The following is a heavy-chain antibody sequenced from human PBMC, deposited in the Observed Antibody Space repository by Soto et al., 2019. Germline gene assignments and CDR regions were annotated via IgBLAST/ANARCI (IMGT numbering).Heavy chain of an antibody. CDR3: AKDVGYSSTWWEIS. CDR2: ISYDENNK. V-gene: IGHV3-30*18. D-gene: IGHD6-13*01. CDR1: GFTFSSNG. J-gene: IGHJ5*02. Sequence: QVQLVESGGGVVQPGRSPRLSCAASGFTFSSNGMHWVRQAPGKGLEWVAVISYDENNKYYADSVKGRFTISRDNSKNTLYLLMNSLRAEDTAVYYCAKDVGYSSTWWEISWGQGTLVTVSS.